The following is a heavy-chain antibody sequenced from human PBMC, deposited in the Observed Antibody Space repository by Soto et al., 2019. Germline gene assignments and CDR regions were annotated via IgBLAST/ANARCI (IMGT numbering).Heavy chain of an antibody. CDR1: GGSLSNYG. CDR2: IIPVFGTP. CDR3: ARGDATKIVVTTYYAMDV. V-gene: IGHV1-69*12. Sequence: QVQLVQSGAEVKKPGSSVKVSCKASGGSLSNYGISWVRQAPGQGLEGMGAIIPVFGTPNYAQKFEDRFTITADETTTTVYMEVSSLTSEDTAVYYCARGDATKIVVTTYYAMDVWGQGTTVTVSS. J-gene: IGHJ6*02. D-gene: IGHD3-22*01.